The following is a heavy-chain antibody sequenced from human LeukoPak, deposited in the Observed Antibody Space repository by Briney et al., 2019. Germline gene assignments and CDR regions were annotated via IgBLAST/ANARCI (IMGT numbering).Heavy chain of an antibody. Sequence: ASVKVSCKASGYTFTGYYMHWVRQAPGQGLEWMGWINPNSGGTNYAQKFQGWVTMTRDTSISTAYMELSRLRSDDTAVYYCARQPALYSSSWLDYWGQGTLVTVSS. CDR1: GYTFTGYY. V-gene: IGHV1-2*04. CDR3: ARQPALYSSSWLDY. J-gene: IGHJ4*02. D-gene: IGHD6-13*01. CDR2: INPNSGGT.